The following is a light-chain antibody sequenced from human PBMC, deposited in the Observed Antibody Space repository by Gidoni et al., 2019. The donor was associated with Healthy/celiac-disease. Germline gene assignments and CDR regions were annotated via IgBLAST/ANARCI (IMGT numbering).Light chain of an antibody. V-gene: IGKV4-1*01. J-gene: IGKJ2*01. CDR3: QQYYSTPYT. CDR1: QSVLYSSNNKNY. Sequence: DIVMIPSSDSLAVSLGERATINCKSSQSVLYSSNNKNYLAWYQQKPGQPPKLLIYWASTRESGVPDRFSGSGSGTDFALTISSLQAEDVAVYYGQQYYSTPYTFGQGTKLEIK. CDR2: WAS.